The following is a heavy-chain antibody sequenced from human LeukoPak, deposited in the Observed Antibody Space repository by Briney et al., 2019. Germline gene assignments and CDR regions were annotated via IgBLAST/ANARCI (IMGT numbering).Heavy chain of an antibody. D-gene: IGHD3-22*01. J-gene: IGHJ6*03. CDR2: IPYDGSYK. Sequence: GGSLRLSCAASGFTISSHGMHWVRQAPGKGLEWVAFIPYDGSYKYYADSVKGRFTISRDNSKNTLYLQMNSLRAEDTAVYYCAKAGSIYDSSGQPTLWDYYYYMDVWGKGTTVTISS. CDR1: GFTISSHG. V-gene: IGHV3-30*02. CDR3: AKAGSIYDSSGQPTLWDYYYYMDV.